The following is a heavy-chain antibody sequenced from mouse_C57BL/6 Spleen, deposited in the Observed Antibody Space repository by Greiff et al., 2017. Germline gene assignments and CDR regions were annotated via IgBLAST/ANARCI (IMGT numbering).Heavy chain of an antibody. D-gene: IGHD1-1*01. Sequence: EVKVVESGGGLVQPGGSLSLSCAASGFTFTDYYMSWVRQPPGKALEWLGFIRNKANGYTTEYSASVQGRFTISRDNSQSILYLQMNALRAEDSATYYCARRSYDYAMDYWGQGTSVTVSS. CDR2: IRNKANGYTT. V-gene: IGHV7-3*01. CDR1: GFTFTDYY. CDR3: ARRSYDYAMDY. J-gene: IGHJ4*01.